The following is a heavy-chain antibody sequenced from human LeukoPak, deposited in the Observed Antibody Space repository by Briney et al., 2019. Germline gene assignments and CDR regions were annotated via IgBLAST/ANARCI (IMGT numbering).Heavy chain of an antibody. CDR3: ARSIAAAGF. D-gene: IGHD6-13*01. J-gene: IGHJ4*02. CDR2: IHYSGST. Sequence: SETLSLTCAGSGGSITTGGFSWIWIRQPPGKGLEWMGDIHYSGSTNYNPPLKSRVTISVDTSKNQFSLKLSSVTAADTAVYYCARSIAAAGFWGQGTLVTVSS. CDR1: GGSITTGGFS. V-gene: IGHV4-61*08.